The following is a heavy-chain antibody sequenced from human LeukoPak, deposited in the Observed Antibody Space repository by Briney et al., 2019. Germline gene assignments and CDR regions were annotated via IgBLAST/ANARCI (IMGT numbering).Heavy chain of an antibody. CDR1: GFTFSSYA. V-gene: IGHV3-23*01. CDR3: AKPRYCGGDCYRYGMDV. J-gene: IGHJ6*02. D-gene: IGHD2-21*02. Sequence: GGSLRLSCGAAGFTFSSYAMNWVRQAPGKGLEWVSGISGSGGSTYYADSVKGRFTISRDNSKNTLYLQMNSLRAEDTAVYYCAKPRYCGGDCYRYGMDVWGQGTTVTVSS. CDR2: ISGSGGST.